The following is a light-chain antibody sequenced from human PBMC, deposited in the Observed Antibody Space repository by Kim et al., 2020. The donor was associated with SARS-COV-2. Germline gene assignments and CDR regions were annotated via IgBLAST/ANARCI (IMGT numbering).Light chain of an antibody. CDR2: YNR. CDR3: QSYDGRLSGWV. Sequence: VTIPCNGSRSHSGAEYEVHWYQQLPGTATKLLIFYNRNRPSGVPDRFSGSKSGTSASLAITGLQAEDEADYYCQSYDGRLSGWVFGGGTQLTVL. V-gene: IGLV1-40*01. J-gene: IGLJ3*02. CDR1: RSHSGAEYE.